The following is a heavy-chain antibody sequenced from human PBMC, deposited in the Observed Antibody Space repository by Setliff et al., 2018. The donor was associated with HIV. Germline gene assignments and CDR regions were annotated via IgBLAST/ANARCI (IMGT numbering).Heavy chain of an antibody. CDR2: IYFSGST. Sequence: PSETLSLTCAVSGVSISSSSYFWGWIRRPPGTGLDWIGSIYFSGSTYYNPSLESRVTISMDTSKNHFSLKLSSVTAADTAVFYCARVPFTTGFDYWGQGILVTVSS. D-gene: IGHD3-3*01. CDR3: ARVPFTTGFDY. J-gene: IGHJ4*02. CDR1: GVSISSSSYF. V-gene: IGHV4-39*02.